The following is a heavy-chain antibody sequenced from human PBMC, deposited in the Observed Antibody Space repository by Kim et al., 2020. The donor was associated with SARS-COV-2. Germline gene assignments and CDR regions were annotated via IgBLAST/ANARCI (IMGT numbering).Heavy chain of an antibody. CDR3: ARGGGYFDY. V-gene: IGHV3-23*01. D-gene: IGHD3-16*01. CDR2: ISANGGYT. Sequence: GGSLRLSCAASGFTFSTYSMSWVRQAPGKGLEWVSTISANGGYTYYADSVKGRFTISRDFSQNTRYLQVRSLRAGDTAVYYCARGGGYFDYWGRGTLVTVSS. J-gene: IGHJ4*02. CDR1: GFTFSTYS.